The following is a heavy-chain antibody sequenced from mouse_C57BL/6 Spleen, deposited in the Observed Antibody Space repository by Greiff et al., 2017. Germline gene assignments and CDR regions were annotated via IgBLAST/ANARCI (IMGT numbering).Heavy chain of an antibody. Sequence: VQLVESGAELVKPGASVKLSCKASGYTFTEYTIHWVKQRSGQGLEWIGWFYPGSGSIKYNEKFKDKATVTADKSSSTVYMELSRLTSEDSAVYFCARHGFITTVVAHWYFDVWGTGTTVTVSS. J-gene: IGHJ1*03. V-gene: IGHV1-62-2*01. D-gene: IGHD1-1*01. CDR2: FYPGSGSI. CDR3: ARHGFITTVVAHWYFDV. CDR1: GYTFTEYT.